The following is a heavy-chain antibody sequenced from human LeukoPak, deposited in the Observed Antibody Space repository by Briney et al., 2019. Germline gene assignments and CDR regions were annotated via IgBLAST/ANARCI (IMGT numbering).Heavy chain of an antibody. V-gene: IGHV3-7*03. J-gene: IGHJ4*02. D-gene: IGHD3-22*01. CDR2: IKQDGSEK. CDR3: ARGKGTTYYYDSSGYSLFDY. CDR1: GFTFSSYW. Sequence: GGSLRLSCTASGFTFSSYWMSWVRQAPGKGLEWVANIKQDGSEKYYVDSVKGRFTISRDNAKNSLYLQMNSLRAEDTAVYYCARGKGTTYYYDSSGYSLFDYWGQGTLVTVSS.